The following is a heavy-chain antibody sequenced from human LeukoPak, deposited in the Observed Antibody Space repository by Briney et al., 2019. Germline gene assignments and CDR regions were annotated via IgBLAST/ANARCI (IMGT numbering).Heavy chain of an antibody. CDR3: ATRLRSYYYYGMDV. V-gene: IGHV1-2*06. Sequence: ASVKVSCKASGYTFTGYYMHWVRQAPGQGLEWMGRISPNSGGTNYAQKFQGRVTMTEDTSTDTAYMELSSLRSEDTAVYYCATRLRSYYYYGMDVWGQGTTVTVSS. CDR1: GYTFTGYY. D-gene: IGHD3-16*01. CDR2: ISPNSGGT. J-gene: IGHJ6*02.